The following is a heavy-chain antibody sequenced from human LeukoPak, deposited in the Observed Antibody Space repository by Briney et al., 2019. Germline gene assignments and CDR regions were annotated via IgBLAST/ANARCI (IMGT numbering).Heavy chain of an antibody. V-gene: IGHV5-51*01. Sequence: GESLKISCKGSGYSCTSYWIGWVRQMPGKGLEWMGIIYPGDSDTRYSPSFHGQVTISADKSISTAYLQWSSLKDSDTAMYYCARVPPHSGYDFDYWGQGTLVTVSS. CDR2: IYPGDSDT. CDR3: ARVPPHSGYDFDY. CDR1: GYSCTSYW. D-gene: IGHD5-12*01. J-gene: IGHJ4*02.